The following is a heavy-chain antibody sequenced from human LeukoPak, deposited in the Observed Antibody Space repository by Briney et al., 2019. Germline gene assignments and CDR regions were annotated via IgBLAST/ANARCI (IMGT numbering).Heavy chain of an antibody. V-gene: IGHV4-30-4*01. CDR3: ARRGTYDIDAFDI. J-gene: IGHJ3*02. CDR2: IYYSGTT. CDR1: GGSISSGRYY. Sequence: SQTLSLTCTVSGGSISSGRYYWSWIRQPPGKGLEWIGYIYYSGTTYHNPSLKSRLTISVDTSKNQFSLKLSSVTAADTAVYYCARRGTYDIDAFDIWGQGTMATVSS. D-gene: IGHD3-9*01.